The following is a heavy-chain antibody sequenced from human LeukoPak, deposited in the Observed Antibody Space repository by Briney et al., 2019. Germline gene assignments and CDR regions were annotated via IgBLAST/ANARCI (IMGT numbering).Heavy chain of an antibody. D-gene: IGHD2-15*01. V-gene: IGHV3-23*01. CDR3: AKDQAPRAARVIYFDY. CDR1: GFIFSDYA. CDR2: ISDGGVRP. J-gene: IGHJ4*02. Sequence: GGSLRLSCVASGFIFSDYAMGWVRQAPGKRLEWVSGISDGGVRPYYADSVKGRFTISRDNSKNTLFLHMDSLRVEDTAVYYCAKDQAPRAARVIYFDYWGQGNLVTVSS.